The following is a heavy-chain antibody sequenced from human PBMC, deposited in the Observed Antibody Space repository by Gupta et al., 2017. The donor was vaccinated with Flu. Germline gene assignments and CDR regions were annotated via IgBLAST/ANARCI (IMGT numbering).Heavy chain of an antibody. J-gene: IGHJ4*02. D-gene: IGHD4-17*01. V-gene: IGHV4-39*01. CDR1: GGSTTSSSHY. CDR3: ARSGDYFDT. CDR2: LYYVGST. Sequence: QLQLQESGPGLVKPSATLSLTCTVTGGSTTSSSHYWSWIRQPPGKGLEYIGSLYYVGSTYHNPSLQSRVTISIDTSKNQFSLQLTSVTAADTAVYYCARSGDYFDTWGQGALVTVSS.